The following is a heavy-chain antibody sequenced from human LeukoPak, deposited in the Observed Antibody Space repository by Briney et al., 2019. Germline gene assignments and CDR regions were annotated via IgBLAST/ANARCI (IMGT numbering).Heavy chain of an antibody. D-gene: IGHD2-2*02. CDR1: GFTFSSYW. CDR3: ARAIHDTGAFDI. V-gene: IGHV3-74*01. J-gene: IGHJ3*02. CDR2: INSDGSST. Sequence: SGGSLRLSGAASGFTFSSYWMHWVRQAPGKGLVWVSRINSDGSSTSYADSVKGRFTISRDNAKNTLYLQMNSLRAEDTAVYYCARAIHDTGAFDIWGQGTMVTVSS.